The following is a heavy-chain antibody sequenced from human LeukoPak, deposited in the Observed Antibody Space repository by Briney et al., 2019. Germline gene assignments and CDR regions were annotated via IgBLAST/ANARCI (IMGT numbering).Heavy chain of an antibody. Sequence: GGSLRLSCAGSGFSFSNHGMHWVRQAPGKGLEWVAVIAHDGSLKFYADSVKGRFTISRDNSRDTVYLQMNTLTSEDSGVYSCAKESLGRGSSYGSYFDYCGQGTLVTVSS. D-gene: IGHD1-26*01. J-gene: IGHJ4*02. V-gene: IGHV3-30*18. CDR2: IAHDGSLK. CDR3: AKESLGRGSSYGSYFDY. CDR1: GFSFSNHG.